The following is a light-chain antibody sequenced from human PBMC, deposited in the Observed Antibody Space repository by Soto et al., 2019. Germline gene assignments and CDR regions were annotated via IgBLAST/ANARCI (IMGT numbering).Light chain of an antibody. Sequence: EIVLTQSPGTLSLSPGERATLSCRASQSVSSSYLAWYQQKPGQAPRLLIYGASTRATGIPARFSGSGSGTDFTLTISRLEPEDFAVYYCQQYGNSPSTFGQGTKVDIK. V-gene: IGKV3-20*01. CDR3: QQYGNSPST. CDR1: QSVSSSY. J-gene: IGKJ1*01. CDR2: GAS.